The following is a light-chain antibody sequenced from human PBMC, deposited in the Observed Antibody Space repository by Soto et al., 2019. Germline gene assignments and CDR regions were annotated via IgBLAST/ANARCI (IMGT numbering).Light chain of an antibody. CDR2: DVD. J-gene: IGLJ1*01. V-gene: IGLV2-11*01. CDR1: SSDVGGYNY. CDR3: CSYADGSIYF. Sequence: QSVLTQPRSVSGSPGQSVAVSCTGTSSDVGGYNYVSWYQQHPGKAPKIMIFDVDHRPSGVSSRFSGSKSGNTASLTISGLQAEDEGDYYCCSYADGSIYFFGTGTKVTVL.